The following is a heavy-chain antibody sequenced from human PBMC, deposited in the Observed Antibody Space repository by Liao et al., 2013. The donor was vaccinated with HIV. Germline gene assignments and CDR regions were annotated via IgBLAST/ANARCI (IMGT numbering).Heavy chain of an antibody. CDR3: AGDQGELRGYTWFDP. V-gene: IGHV4-4*07. Sequence: QVHLQESGPGLVKPSETLSLTCTVSGGSISSYYWSWLRQSAGKGLEWIGRIHPTGNTNYNPSLKSRVSISVDSSTNRFSLLMTSVTAADTAVYYCAGDQGELRGYTWFDPWGQGSLVTVSS. D-gene: IGHD1-26*01. CDR2: IHPTGNT. J-gene: IGHJ5*02. CDR1: GGSISSYY.